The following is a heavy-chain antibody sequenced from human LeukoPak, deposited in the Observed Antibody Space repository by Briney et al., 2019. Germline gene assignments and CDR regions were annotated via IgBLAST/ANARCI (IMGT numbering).Heavy chain of an antibody. CDR3: ARSNGPVILVEGANYFYYVDV. CDR2: IVPVFDRA. CDR1: GGTFSRHA. D-gene: IGHD2-15*01. Sequence: SVKVSCKASGGTFSRHAIIWVRQAPGQGLEWMGGIVPVFDRANYAQKFQGRVTITTDESASTAYMEVSSLRSEDTATYYCARSNGPVILVEGANYFYYVDVWGKGTTVTVSS. V-gene: IGHV1-69*05. J-gene: IGHJ6*03.